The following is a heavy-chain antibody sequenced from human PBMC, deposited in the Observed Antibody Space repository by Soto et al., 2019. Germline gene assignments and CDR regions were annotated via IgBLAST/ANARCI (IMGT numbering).Heavy chain of an antibody. V-gene: IGHV3-74*01. J-gene: IGHJ2*01. CDR1: GFTFSSYW. CDR3: ARAKGSWYFDL. Sequence: EVQLVESGGGLVQPGGSLRLSCAASGFTFSSYWMHWVRQAPGKGLVWVSRLKSDGSSTAYADSVKGRFTISRDNAKNTPYRQMNSLRAEDTAVYYGARAKGSWYFDLWGRGSLVTVSS. CDR2: LKSDGSST.